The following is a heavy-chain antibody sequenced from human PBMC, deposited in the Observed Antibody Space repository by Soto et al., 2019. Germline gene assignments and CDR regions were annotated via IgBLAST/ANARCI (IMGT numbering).Heavy chain of an antibody. CDR2: ISGSGGST. V-gene: IGHV3-23*01. CDR1: GFTFSSYA. Sequence: GGSLRLSCAASGFTFSSYAMSWVRQAPGKGLEWVSAISGSGGSTYYADSVKGRFTISRDNSKNTLYLQMNSLRAEDTAVYYCAKIGRLRAVAGGPFDYWGQGTLVTVSS. CDR3: AKIGRLRAVAGGPFDY. J-gene: IGHJ4*02. D-gene: IGHD6-19*01.